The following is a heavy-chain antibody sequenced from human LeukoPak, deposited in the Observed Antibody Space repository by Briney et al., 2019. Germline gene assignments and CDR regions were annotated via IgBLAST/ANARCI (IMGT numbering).Heavy chain of an antibody. CDR2: ISGSGGRT. D-gene: IGHD2-2*01. V-gene: IGHV3-23*01. CDR3: AKDYRYCTSSSCYGDDAFDI. J-gene: IGHJ3*02. Sequence: GGSLRLSCAASGFTFSSYAMSWVRQAPGKGLEWVSAISGSGGRTYYADSVKGRFTISRDNSKNTLYLRMNSLRAEDTAVYYCAKDYRYCTSSSCYGDDAFDIWGQGTMVSVSS. CDR1: GFTFSSYA.